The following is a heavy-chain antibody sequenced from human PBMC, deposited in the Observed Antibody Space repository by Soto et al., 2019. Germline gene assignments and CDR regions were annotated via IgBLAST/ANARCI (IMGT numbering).Heavy chain of an antibody. CDR1: GHNFLNYG. V-gene: IGHV1-18*04. CDR2: ISVYHGNT. J-gene: IGHJ4*02. Sequence: ASVKVSCKTSGHNFLNYGMSWVRQAPGQGPEWMGWISVYHGNTIYAQNFQGRVTMTTDTSTSTAYMELTSLRSDDTAVYYCAKNLPRTGRFDYWGQGSLVTVSS. CDR3: AKNLPRTGRFDY.